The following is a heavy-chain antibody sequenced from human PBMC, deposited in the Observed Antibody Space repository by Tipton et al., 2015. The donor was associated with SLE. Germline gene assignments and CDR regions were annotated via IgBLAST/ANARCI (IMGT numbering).Heavy chain of an antibody. J-gene: IGHJ6*02. Sequence: TLSLTCSVSGGSISSGGYYWSWIRQHPGKGLECLGYFYNSGSIYYNPSLKSRVTISADASENQFSLKLSSGTVADTAVYYCARGMVTWRGAILGVVVWGQGTTVNVSS. CDR1: GGSISSGGYY. CDR3: ARGMVTWRGAILGVVV. V-gene: IGHV4-31*03. CDR2: FYNSGSI. D-gene: IGHD2-21*02.